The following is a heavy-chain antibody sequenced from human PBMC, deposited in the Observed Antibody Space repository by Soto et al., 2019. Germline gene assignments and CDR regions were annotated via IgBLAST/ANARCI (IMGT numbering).Heavy chain of an antibody. Sequence: GGSLRLSCAASGFTFSSYDMHWVRQATGKGLEWVSAIGTAGDTYYPGSVKGRFTISRENAKNSLYLQMNSLRAEDTAVYYCARDGWDRNNRRYCSGGSCYPNVYYYYYGMDVWGQGTTVTVSS. CDR1: GFTFSSYD. V-gene: IGHV3-13*01. J-gene: IGHJ6*02. CDR3: ARDGWDRNNRRYCSGGSCYPNVYYYYYGMDV. D-gene: IGHD2-15*01. CDR2: IGTAGDT.